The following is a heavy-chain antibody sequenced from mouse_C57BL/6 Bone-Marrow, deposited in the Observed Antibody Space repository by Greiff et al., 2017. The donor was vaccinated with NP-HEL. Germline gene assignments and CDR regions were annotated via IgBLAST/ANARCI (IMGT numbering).Heavy chain of an antibody. J-gene: IGHJ2*01. CDR1: GYTFTSYW. CDR2: IDPSDSYT. V-gene: IGHV1-50*01. CDR3: ANGDY. Sequence: VQLQQPGAELVKPGASVKLSCKASGYTFTSYWMQWVKQRPGQGLEWIGEIDPSDSYTNYNQKFKGKATLTVDTSSSTAYMQLSSLTSGDSAVYYCANGDYWGQGTTLTVSS.